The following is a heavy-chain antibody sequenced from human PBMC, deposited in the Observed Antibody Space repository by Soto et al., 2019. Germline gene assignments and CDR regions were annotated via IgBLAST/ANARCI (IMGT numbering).Heavy chain of an antibody. V-gene: IGHV1-24*01. CDR2: FDPEDGET. Sequence: ASLKVTCKVPVYTLTELPMPSVRQAPGKGRERKEGFDPEDGETIYAHEFQGRVNMIEDTSTDTAYMELSSLRSENTAVYYCATVVLYSDILTGYYQPIIGAFDIWGQGTMVTVSS. D-gene: IGHD3-9*01. J-gene: IGHJ3*02. CDR1: VYTLTELP. CDR3: ATVVLYSDILTGYYQPIIGAFDI.